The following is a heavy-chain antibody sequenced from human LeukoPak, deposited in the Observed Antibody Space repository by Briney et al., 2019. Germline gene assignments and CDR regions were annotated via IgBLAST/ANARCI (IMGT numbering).Heavy chain of an antibody. CDR3: ARLLPDLRYGTSGRYTRSFDV. V-gene: IGHV4-59*08. Sequence: SETLSLTCSVSGDSITRYYWTWVRQPPGKGLEWIGYSYYRGSSNYHPSLRSRATISVDPSKTQFSLHLNSVTAADTAVYYCARLLPDLRYGTSGRYTRSFDVWGQGTLVTVSS. CDR1: GDSITRYY. J-gene: IGHJ3*01. CDR2: SYYRGSS. D-gene: IGHD3-22*01.